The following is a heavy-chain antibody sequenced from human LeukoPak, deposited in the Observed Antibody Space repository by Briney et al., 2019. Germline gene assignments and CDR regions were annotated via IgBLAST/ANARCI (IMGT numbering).Heavy chain of an antibody. CDR3: AGDSSIAAP. J-gene: IGHJ5*02. V-gene: IGHV3-30*03. CDR1: GFTFSDYY. D-gene: IGHD6-6*01. Sequence: GGSLRLSCAASGFTFSDYYMSWIRQAPGKGLEWVAVISYDGSNKYYADSVKGRFTISRDNSKNTLYLQMNSLRAEDTAVYYCAGDSSIAAPWGQGALVTVSS. CDR2: ISYDGSNK.